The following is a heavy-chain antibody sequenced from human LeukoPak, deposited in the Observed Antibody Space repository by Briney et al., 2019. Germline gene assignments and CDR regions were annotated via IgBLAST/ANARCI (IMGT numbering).Heavy chain of an antibody. D-gene: IGHD6-19*01. Sequence: SVKVSCKASGGTFSSYAISWVRQAPGQGLEWMGGIIPIFGTANYAQKFQGRVTITADESTSTAYMELSSLRSEDTAVYYCARDRGGEYSSGWYVGYWGQGTLVTVSS. CDR3: ARDRGGEYSSGWYVGY. CDR2: IIPIFGTA. J-gene: IGHJ4*02. V-gene: IGHV1-69*01. CDR1: GGTFSSYA.